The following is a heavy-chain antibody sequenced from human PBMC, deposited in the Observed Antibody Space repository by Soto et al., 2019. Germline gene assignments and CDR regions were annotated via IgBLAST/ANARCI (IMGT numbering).Heavy chain of an antibody. CDR3: AREYTAWPLAYGLDV. V-gene: IGHV3-21*01. J-gene: IGHJ6*02. D-gene: IGHD2-2*02. CDR2: ISSRSDS. CDR1: GLTFSTYS. Sequence: PGGSLRLSCVRSGLTFSTYSLNWVRQAPGKGLEWVSSISSRSDSYYADSVKGRFTISRDNAKNSVSLQINSLRAEDTAVYYCAREYTAWPLAYGLDVWRQGTTVTVSS.